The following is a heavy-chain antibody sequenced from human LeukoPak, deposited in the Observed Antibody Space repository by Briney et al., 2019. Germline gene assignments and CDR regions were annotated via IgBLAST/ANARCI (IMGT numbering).Heavy chain of an antibody. J-gene: IGHJ3*02. CDR2: ISSTSSAI. Sequence: PGGSLRLSCAASGFTFSSYSMNWVRQAPGKGLEWLSYISSTSSAIYYADSLKGRFTISRDNAKNSLYLQMNSLGAEDTAVYYCARDFRYCSSTSCYGTTYAFDIWGQGTMVTVSS. D-gene: IGHD2-2*01. V-gene: IGHV3-48*04. CDR1: GFTFSSYS. CDR3: ARDFRYCSSTSCYGTTYAFDI.